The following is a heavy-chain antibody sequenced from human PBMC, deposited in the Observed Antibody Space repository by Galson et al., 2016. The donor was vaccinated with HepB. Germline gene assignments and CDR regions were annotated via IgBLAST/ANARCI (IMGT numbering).Heavy chain of an antibody. V-gene: IGHV3-23*01. CDR1: GFSFRNYA. J-gene: IGHJ5*02. CDR3: ANVGP. CDR2: IRGSGDIT. Sequence: SLRLSCAASGFSFRNYAMSWVRQGPGKGLEWVSAIRGSGDITYYADSVKGRFTIFRDNSNNTLFLQMNGLRPEDTAVYYCANVGPWGQGTLVTVSS. D-gene: IGHD1-26*01.